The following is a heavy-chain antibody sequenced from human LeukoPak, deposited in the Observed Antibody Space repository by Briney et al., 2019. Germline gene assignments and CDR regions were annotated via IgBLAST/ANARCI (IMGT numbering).Heavy chain of an antibody. CDR3: ASGYPSWFDP. CDR1: GGSISSGGYY. CDR2: IYHSGST. Sequence: SETLSLTCTVSGGSISSGGYYWSWNRQPPGKGLEWIGYIYHSGSTYYNPSLKSRVTISVDRSKNQFSLKLSSVTAADTAVYYCASGYPSWFDPWGQGTLVTVSS. J-gene: IGHJ5*02. V-gene: IGHV4-30-2*01. D-gene: IGHD3-22*01.